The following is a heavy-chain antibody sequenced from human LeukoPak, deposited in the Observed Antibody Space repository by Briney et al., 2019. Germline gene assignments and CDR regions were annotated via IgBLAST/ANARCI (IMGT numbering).Heavy chain of an antibody. D-gene: IGHD2-15*01. Sequence: ASVKVSYKASGYTFTGYYMHWVRRAAGHGLEWMGWINPNSGGTNYAQKFQGMVTMTRDTSISTAYMELSRLRSDDTAAYYCASDKVVAATDYYYYLDLWGNGTTVTVSS. CDR2: INPNSGGT. J-gene: IGHJ6*03. CDR3: ASDKVVAATDYYYYLDL. V-gene: IGHV1-2*02. CDR1: GYTFTGYY.